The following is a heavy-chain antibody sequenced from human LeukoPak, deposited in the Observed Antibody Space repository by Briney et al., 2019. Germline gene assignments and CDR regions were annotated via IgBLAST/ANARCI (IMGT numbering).Heavy chain of an antibody. J-gene: IGHJ6*03. CDR3: ARDPYSGSYGNYYYYFMDV. CDR2: ITSGSSYR. CDR1: GFTFSTYG. Sequence: GGSLRLSCAVSGFTFSTYGMHWVRQAPGKGLEWVSSITSGSSYRFYADSVKGRFTISRDNAKNSLYLQMNSLRAEDTAVYYCARDPYSGSYGNYYYYFMDVWGKGTTVTISS. D-gene: IGHD1-26*01. V-gene: IGHV3-21*01.